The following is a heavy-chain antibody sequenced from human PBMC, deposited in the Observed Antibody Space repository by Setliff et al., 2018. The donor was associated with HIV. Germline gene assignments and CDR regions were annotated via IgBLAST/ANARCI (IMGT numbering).Heavy chain of an antibody. J-gene: IGHJ3*02. CDR1: GGSISSGGYS. CDR2: IFHSGNT. CDR3: ARDRGGYSGYVDI. D-gene: IGHD5-12*01. V-gene: IGHV4-30-2*01. Sequence: PSETLSLTCAVSGGSISSGGYSWTWIRQPPGKGLEWIAYIFHSGNTYYNPSLKSRLTISVDTSKNHFSLKLNSVTAADTAVYYCARDRGGYSGYVDIWGQGTMVTVS.